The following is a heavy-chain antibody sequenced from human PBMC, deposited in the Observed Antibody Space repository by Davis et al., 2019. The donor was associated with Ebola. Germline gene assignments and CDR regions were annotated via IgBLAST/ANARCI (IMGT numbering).Heavy chain of an antibody. D-gene: IGHD2-21*02. CDR1: GFTFNTFW. CDR3: ARDPTLTSGDYPDY. Sequence: HTGGSLRLSCAASGFTFNTFWMHWVRQVPGKGLVWVSRINSDGSSASYADSVKGRFTISRDNAKNSLYLQMNNLRAEDTAIYYCARDPTLTSGDYPDYWGQGTLVTVSS. CDR2: INSDGSSA. J-gene: IGHJ4*02. V-gene: IGHV3-74*01.